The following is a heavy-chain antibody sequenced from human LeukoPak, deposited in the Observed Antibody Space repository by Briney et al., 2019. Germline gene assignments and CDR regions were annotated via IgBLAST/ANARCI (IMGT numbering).Heavy chain of an antibody. CDR2: ISAYNGNT. Sequence: ASVKVSCKASGYTFTSYGISWVRQAPGQGLEWMGWISAYNGNTNYAQKLQGRVTMTTDTSTSTAYMELRSLRSDDTAVYYCARDARFTMVRGVFDYWGQGTLVTVSS. J-gene: IGHJ4*02. D-gene: IGHD3-10*01. CDR1: GYTFTSYG. V-gene: IGHV1-18*01. CDR3: ARDARFTMVRGVFDY.